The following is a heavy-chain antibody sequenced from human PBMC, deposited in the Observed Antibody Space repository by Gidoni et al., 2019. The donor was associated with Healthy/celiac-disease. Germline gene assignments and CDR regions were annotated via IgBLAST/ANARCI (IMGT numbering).Heavy chain of an antibody. J-gene: IGHJ1*01. Sequence: QLQLPESGPRLVTPSHPLSLPCTVPGGSISSGGYYWSWIRQHPGKGLEWIGYIYYSGSTYYNPSLKSRVTISVDTSKNQFSLKLSSVTAADTAVYYCARGAYCGGDCYGEYFQHWGQGTLVTVSS. CDR2: IYYSGST. V-gene: IGHV4-31*03. CDR3: ARGAYCGGDCYGEYFQH. CDR1: GGSISSGGYY. D-gene: IGHD2-21*02.